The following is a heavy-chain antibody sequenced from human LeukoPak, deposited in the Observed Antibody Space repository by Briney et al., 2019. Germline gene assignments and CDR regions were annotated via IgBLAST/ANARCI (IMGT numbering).Heavy chain of an antibody. J-gene: IGHJ5*02. CDR3: ARDHPPYSSSWYSGFDP. CDR2: ISSSGSII. V-gene: IGHV3-11*04. D-gene: IGHD6-13*01. Sequence: GGSLRLSCAASGFTFSDYYMSWIRQAPGKGLEWVSYISSSGSIIYYADSVKGRFTISRDNAKNSLYLQMNSLRAEDTAVYYCARDHPPYSSSWYSGFDPWGQGTLVTVSS. CDR1: GFTFSDYY.